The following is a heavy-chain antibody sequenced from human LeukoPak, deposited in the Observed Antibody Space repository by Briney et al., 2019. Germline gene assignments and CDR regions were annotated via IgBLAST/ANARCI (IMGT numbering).Heavy chain of an antibody. J-gene: IGHJ6*02. V-gene: IGHV3-48*03. CDR2: ISSSGSTI. CDR3: ARDYYDSSGYYYYYYGMDV. Sequence: PGGSLRLSCAASGFTFSSYEMNWVRQAPGQGLEWVSYISSSGSTIYYADSVKGRFTISRDNAKNSLYLQMNSLRAEDTAVYYCARDYYDSSGYYYYYYGMDVWGQGTTVTVSS. D-gene: IGHD3-22*01. CDR1: GFTFSSYE.